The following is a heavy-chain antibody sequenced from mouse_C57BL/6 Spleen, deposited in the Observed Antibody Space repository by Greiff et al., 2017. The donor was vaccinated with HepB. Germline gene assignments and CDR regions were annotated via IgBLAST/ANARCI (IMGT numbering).Heavy chain of an antibody. CDR1: GYTFTSYW. J-gene: IGHJ2*01. Sequence: EVQLQQSGTVLVRPGASVKMSCKTSGYTFTSYWMHWVKQRPGQGLEWIGAIYPGNSDTSYNQKFKGKAKLTAVTSASTAYMELSSLTNEDSAVYYCTREDYYYGYYFDYWGQGTTLTVSS. D-gene: IGHD1-1*01. V-gene: IGHV1-5*01. CDR3: TREDYYYGYYFDY. CDR2: IYPGNSDT.